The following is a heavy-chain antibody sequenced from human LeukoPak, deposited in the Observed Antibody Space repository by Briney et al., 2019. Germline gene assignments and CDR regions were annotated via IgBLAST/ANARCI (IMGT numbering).Heavy chain of an antibody. V-gene: IGHV3-9*01. CDR1: GFTFDDYA. CDR3: AKDRALRKTETHFDH. Sequence: PGRSLRLSCAASGFTFDDYAMHWVRQAPGKGLEWVSAISWNSDSVGYADSVKGRFTISRDNAKNSLYLQMNSLRPGDTAFYYCAKDRALRKTETHFDHWGQGTLVTVSS. D-gene: IGHD4-17*01. J-gene: IGHJ4*02. CDR2: ISWNSDSV.